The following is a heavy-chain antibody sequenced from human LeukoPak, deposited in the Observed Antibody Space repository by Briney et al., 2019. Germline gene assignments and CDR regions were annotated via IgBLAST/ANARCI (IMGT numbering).Heavy chain of an antibody. J-gene: IGHJ4*02. CDR3: AKLSRITMVRGVTLFDY. V-gene: IGHV3-30*18. D-gene: IGHD3-10*01. CDR1: GFTFSSYG. CDR2: ISYDGSNK. Sequence: GGSLRLSCAASGFTFSSYGMHWVRQAPGKGLEWVAVISYDGSNKYYADSVKGRFTISRDNSKNTLYLQMNSLRAEDTAVYYCAKLSRITMVRGVTLFDYWGQGTLVTVSS.